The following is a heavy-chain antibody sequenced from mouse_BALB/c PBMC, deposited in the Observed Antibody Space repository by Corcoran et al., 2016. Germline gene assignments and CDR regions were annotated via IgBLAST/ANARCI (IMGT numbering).Heavy chain of an antibody. CDR1: GFNIKDTY. V-gene: IGHV14-3*02. CDR3: ARECYYGCSAVDY. J-gene: IGHJ2*01. Sequence: EVQLQQSGAELVKPGASVKLSCTASGFNIKDTYMHWVKQRPEQGLEWIGRIDPANGNTKYDPKFQGKATITADTSSNTAYLHHSSLTSEDTAVYYCARECYYGCSAVDYWGQGTTLTVSS. D-gene: IGHD1-1*01. CDR2: IDPANGNT.